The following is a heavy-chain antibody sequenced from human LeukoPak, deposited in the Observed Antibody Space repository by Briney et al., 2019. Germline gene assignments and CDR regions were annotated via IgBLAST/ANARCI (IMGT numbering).Heavy chain of an antibody. J-gene: IGHJ3*02. V-gene: IGHV3-53*01. CDR1: GFTFGDYA. D-gene: IGHD3-3*01. CDR3: ATTEGLTDAFDI. Sequence: GGSLRLSCTASGFTFGDYAMSWFRRAPGKGLEWVSVIYSGGSTYYTDSVKGRFTISRDNSKNTLYLQMNSLRAEDTAVYYCATTEGLTDAFDIWGQGTLVTVSS. CDR2: IYSGGST.